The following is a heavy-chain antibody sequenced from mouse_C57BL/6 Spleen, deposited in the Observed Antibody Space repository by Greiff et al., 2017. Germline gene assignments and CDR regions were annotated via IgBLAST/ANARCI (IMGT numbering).Heavy chain of an antibody. V-gene: IGHV1-64*01. D-gene: IGHD1-1*01. CDR2: IHPNSGST. J-gene: IGHJ4*01. Sequence: QVQLQQPGAELVKPGASVKLSCKASGYTFTSYWMHWVKQRPGQGLEWIGMIHPNSGSTNYNEKFKSKATLTVDKSSRTAYMQLSSLTSEDSAVYYCARSEGTTVVARGYYAMDYWGQGTSVTVSS. CDR3: ARSEGTTVVARGYYAMDY. CDR1: GYTFTSYW.